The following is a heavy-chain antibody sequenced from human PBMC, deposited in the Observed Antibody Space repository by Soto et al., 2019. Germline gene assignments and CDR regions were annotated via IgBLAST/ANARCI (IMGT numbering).Heavy chain of an antibody. Sequence: PGGSLILSCAASGFTFGDYGMLWVRKAPGKGLEWVSGISWNSATIGYADSVKGRFSISRDNAKNSLYLQMNSLRAEDTALYYCAKSTGGTANGMDVWGQGTTVTVSS. CDR3: AKSTGGTANGMDV. CDR2: ISWNSATI. V-gene: IGHV3-9*01. CDR1: GFTFGDYG. D-gene: IGHD2-8*02. J-gene: IGHJ6*02.